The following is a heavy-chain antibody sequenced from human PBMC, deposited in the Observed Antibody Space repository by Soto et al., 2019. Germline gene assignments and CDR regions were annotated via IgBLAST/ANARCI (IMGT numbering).Heavy chain of an antibody. CDR1: GDSMSRQY. CDR2: VFYSGST. D-gene: IGHD2-2*01. CDR3: ARYSSIYCASAYCFDV. Sequence: SETLSLTCTVSGDSMSRQYWSWIRQPPGKGLEWIGFVFYSGSTSYNPSLKSRVTISIDTSKNQFSMELNSVTAADTAVYYCARYSSIYCASAYCFDVWGQGILVTVSS. J-gene: IGHJ4*02. V-gene: IGHV4-59*11.